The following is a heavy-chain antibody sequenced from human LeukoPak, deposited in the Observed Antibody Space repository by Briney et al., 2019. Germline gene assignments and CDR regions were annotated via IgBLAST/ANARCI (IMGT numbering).Heavy chain of an antibody. CDR2: INHSGNT. D-gene: IGHD3-10*01. CDR1: GGSFSDDY. CDR3: ARGKVWYGELEDAYYFDS. J-gene: IGHJ4*02. V-gene: IGHV4-34*01. Sequence: PSETLSLTCAVSGGSFSDDYWTWIRQPPGKGLEWGGDINHSGNTNYNPSLKSRVTISLHTSKNQFSLKLSSVTAADTAVYYCARGKVWYGELEDAYYFDSWGQGTLVTVSS.